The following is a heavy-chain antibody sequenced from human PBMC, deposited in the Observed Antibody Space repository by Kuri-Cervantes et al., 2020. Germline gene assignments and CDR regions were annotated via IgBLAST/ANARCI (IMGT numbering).Heavy chain of an antibody. CDR1: GGTFSSYA. CDR3: ARGTVRYGYRGFDY. D-gene: IGHD5-18*01. Sequence: ASVKVSCKASGGTFSSYAISWVRQAPGQGLEWMGGINPNSGGTNFAQKFQGRVTMTRDTSISTAYMELSSLRSEDTAVYYCARGTVRYGYRGFDYWGQGTLVTVSS. CDR2: INPNSGGT. V-gene: IGHV1-2*02. J-gene: IGHJ4*02.